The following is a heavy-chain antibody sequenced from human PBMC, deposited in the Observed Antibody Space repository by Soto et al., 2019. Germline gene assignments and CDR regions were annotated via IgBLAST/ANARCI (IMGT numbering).Heavy chain of an antibody. CDR3: ARSTLRVVTTNWFDP. V-gene: IGHV1-3*01. D-gene: IGHD3-3*01. CDR1: GYTFTSYA. Sequence: ASVKVSCKASGYTFTSYAMHWVRQAPGQRLEWMGWINAGNGNTKYSQKFQGRVTITRDTSASTAYMELSSLRSEDTAVYYCARSTLRVVTTNWFDPWGQGTPVPVYS. J-gene: IGHJ5*02. CDR2: INAGNGNT.